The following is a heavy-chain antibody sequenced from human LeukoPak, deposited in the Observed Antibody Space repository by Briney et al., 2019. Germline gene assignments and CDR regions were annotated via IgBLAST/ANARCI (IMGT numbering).Heavy chain of an antibody. Sequence: GESLKISCEGSGYFFNSYWIAWVRQMPGNGLEWMGIIYPSDLDIRYSPSFQGQVTMSVDKSNSIAYLQWNSLKASDTGMYFCARGDPTGGNYHTLDYWGQGTLVTVPS. CDR1: GYFFNSYW. V-gene: IGHV5-51*01. CDR3: ARGDPTGGNYHTLDY. D-gene: IGHD5-24*01. CDR2: IYPSDLDI. J-gene: IGHJ4*02.